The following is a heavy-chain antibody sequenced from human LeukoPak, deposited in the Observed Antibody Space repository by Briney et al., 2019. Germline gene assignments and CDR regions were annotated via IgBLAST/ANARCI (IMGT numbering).Heavy chain of an antibody. CDR3: AKLVGSTSNFDY. CDR1: GFTFSSYG. J-gene: IGHJ4*02. V-gene: IGHV3-30*18. Sequence: GRSLRLSCAASGFTFSSYGMHWVRQAPGKGLEWVAVISYDGSNKYYADSVKDRFTISRDNSKNTLYLQMNSLRAEDTAVYYCAKLVGSTSNFDYWGQGTLVTVSS. D-gene: IGHD6-25*01. CDR2: ISYDGSNK.